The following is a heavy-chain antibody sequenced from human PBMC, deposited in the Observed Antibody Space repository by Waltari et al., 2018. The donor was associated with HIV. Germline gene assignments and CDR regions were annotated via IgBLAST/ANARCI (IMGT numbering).Heavy chain of an antibody. CDR1: GFTFGDYA. D-gene: IGHD3-22*01. V-gene: IGHV3-49*04. CDR3: TRDHGYYYDSSGYYEFWH. J-gene: IGHJ4*02. Sequence: EVQLVESGGGLVQPGRSLRLSCTASGFTFGDYAMSWVRQAPGKGLEWVGFIRSKAYGGTTEYAASVKGRFTISRDDSKSIAYLQMNSLKTEDTAVYYCTRDHGYYYDSSGYYEFWHWGQGTLVTVSS. CDR2: IRSKAYGGTT.